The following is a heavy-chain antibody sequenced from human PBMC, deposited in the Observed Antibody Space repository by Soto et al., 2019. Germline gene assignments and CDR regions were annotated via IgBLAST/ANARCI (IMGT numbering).Heavy chain of an antibody. J-gene: IGHJ6*02. V-gene: IGHV5-51*01. D-gene: IGHD3-10*01. CDR2: FYPGDSET. CDR3: ARQHITRVRGVSSTGMDV. Sequence: EXLKISCKTSGYXFTSYWLGWVRHTPGKGLELMGIFYPGDSETRYSPSFQGQVTISADKSISTAYLQWSSLRASDTAIYFCARQHITRVRGVSSTGMDVWGQGTTVTVSS. CDR1: GYXFTSYW.